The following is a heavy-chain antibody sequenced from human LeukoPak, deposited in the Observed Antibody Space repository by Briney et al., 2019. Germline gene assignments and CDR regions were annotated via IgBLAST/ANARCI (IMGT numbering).Heavy chain of an antibody. CDR3: AKHRFESGGYHSTD. Sequence: SETLSLTCTVSGGSISSGGYFWTWIRQHPGKGLEWIGHIYYTGSTYYNPSLKSRVTISVDTSKNQFSLKLNSVTAADTAVYYCAKHRFESGGYHSTDWGQGTLVTVSS. J-gene: IGHJ4*02. D-gene: IGHD3-22*01. V-gene: IGHV4-31*03. CDR2: IYYTGST. CDR1: GGSISSGGYF.